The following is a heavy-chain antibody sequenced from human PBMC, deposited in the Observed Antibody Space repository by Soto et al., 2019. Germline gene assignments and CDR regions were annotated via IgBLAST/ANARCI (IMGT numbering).Heavy chain of an antibody. J-gene: IGHJ2*01. CDR2: ISGSGGST. CDR1: GFTFISYA. D-gene: IGHD5-18*01. V-gene: IGHV3-23*01. Sequence: WGSLRLSCAASGFTFISYAIIFGRQAPGKGLEWVSAISGSGGSTYYADSVKGRFTISRDNSKNTLYLQMNSLRAEDTAVYYCAKDPSYRWYFDLWGRGTLVTVSS. CDR3: AKDPSYRWYFDL.